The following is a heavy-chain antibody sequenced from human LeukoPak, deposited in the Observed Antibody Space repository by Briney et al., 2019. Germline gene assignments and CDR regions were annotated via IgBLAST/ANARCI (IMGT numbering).Heavy chain of an antibody. CDR1: GFSLSTTGVT. V-gene: IGHV2-5*02. D-gene: IGHD1/OR15-1a*01. J-gene: IGHJ3*02. CDR3: AHRHAPLTTHVSGAFDI. Sequence: ESGPTLVKPTQTLTLTCTFSGFSLSTTGVTVGWIRQPPGKALEWLALIYSDDDKRYSPSLKNRLTIAKVTSKNQVVLTVTNMAPVDTATYYCAHRHAPLTTHVSGAFDIWGQGTMATVSS. CDR2: IYSDDDK.